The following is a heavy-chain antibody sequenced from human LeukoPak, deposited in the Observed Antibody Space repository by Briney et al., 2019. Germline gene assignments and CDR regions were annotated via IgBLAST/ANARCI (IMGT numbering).Heavy chain of an antibody. CDR2: ISGSGGST. J-gene: IGHJ4*02. D-gene: IGHD3-22*01. V-gene: IGHV3-23*01. Sequence: PGGSLRLSCAASGFTFSSYAMSWVRQAPGKGLEWVSAISGSGGSTYYADSVKGRFTISRDNSKNTLYLQMNSLRAEDTAVYYCAKENYDSSGYSGTKFDYWGQGTLVTVSS. CDR3: AKENYDSSGYSGTKFDY. CDR1: GFTFSSYA.